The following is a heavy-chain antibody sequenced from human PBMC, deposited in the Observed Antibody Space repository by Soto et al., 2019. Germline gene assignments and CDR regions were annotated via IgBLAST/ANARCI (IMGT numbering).Heavy chain of an antibody. J-gene: IGHJ6*04. D-gene: IGHD5-18*01. CDR3: ARDGSTSWYSYDYHGMDV. CDR2: INQDGSGK. CDR1: GFTFRTYW. V-gene: IGHV3-7*05. Sequence: EVQLVESGGGLVQPGGTLRLSCGASGFTFRTYWLSWVRQVPGKGLEWVANINQDGSGKNYVDSVKGRFTISRDNAKNSLHLQMSSLGAEDTALYYCARDGSTSWYSYDYHGMDVWGKGTTVTVSS.